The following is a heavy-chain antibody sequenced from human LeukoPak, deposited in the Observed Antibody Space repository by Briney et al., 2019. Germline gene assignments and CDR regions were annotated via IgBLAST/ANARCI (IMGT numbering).Heavy chain of an antibody. CDR3: ARGAYYYED. CDR1: GFTFSDYY. Sequence: PGGSLRLSCAASGFTFSDYYMSWIRQAPGKGLEWVSYISSSSSYTNYADSVKGRFTISRDNAKNSLYLQMNGLRAEDTAVYYCARGAYYYEDWGQGTLVTVSS. V-gene: IGHV3-11*06. CDR2: ISSSSSYT. J-gene: IGHJ4*02. D-gene: IGHD3-22*01.